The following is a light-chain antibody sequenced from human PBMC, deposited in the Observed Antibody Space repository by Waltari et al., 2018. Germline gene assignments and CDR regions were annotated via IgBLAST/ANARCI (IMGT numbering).Light chain of an antibody. Sequence: QSVLTQPPSASGTPGQRVTISCSGSNSNVGSNSVNWYQQVPGTAPKLLIYRNNQRPSGVPDRFSGSKAGTSASLAISGLQSEDEADYYCAAWDYSLDGHVLCGGGTKLTVL. CDR2: RNN. CDR3: AAWDYSLDGHVL. V-gene: IGLV1-44*01. J-gene: IGLJ2*01. CDR1: NSNVGSNS.